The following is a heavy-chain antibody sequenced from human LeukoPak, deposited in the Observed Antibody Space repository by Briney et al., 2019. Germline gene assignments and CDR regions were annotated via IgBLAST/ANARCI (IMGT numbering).Heavy chain of an antibody. CDR1: GGSISSYY. CDR2: INYSGST. V-gene: IGHV4-59*06. J-gene: IGHJ4*02. Sequence: SETLSLTCTVSGGSISSYYWSWIRQPPGKGLEWIGYINYSGSTYYHPSLKSRLTISADTSKNHFSLKLSSVTAADTAVYFCSRQYDLYYFDSWGQGTLVTVSS. CDR3: SRQYDLYYFDS. D-gene: IGHD3-16*01.